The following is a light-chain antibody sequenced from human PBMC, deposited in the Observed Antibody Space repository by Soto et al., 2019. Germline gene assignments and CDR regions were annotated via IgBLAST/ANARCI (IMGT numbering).Light chain of an antibody. CDR2: AAS. J-gene: IGKJ1*01. Sequence: DIHLTQSPSFLSASVGDRVTITCRASQDISDYLAWYQQRPGKAPKLLIYAASTLQSGVPSRFSGSGSGTEFTLTISSLQPDDFATYYCQHYNSYSEAFGQGTKVDI. V-gene: IGKV1-9*01. CDR3: QHYNSYSEA. CDR1: QDISDY.